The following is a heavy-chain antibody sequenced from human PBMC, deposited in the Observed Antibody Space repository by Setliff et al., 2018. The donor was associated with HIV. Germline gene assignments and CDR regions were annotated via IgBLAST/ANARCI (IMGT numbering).Heavy chain of an antibody. V-gene: IGHV4-59*04. J-gene: IGHJ4*02. CDR2: ISYSGTT. CDR1: GGSISSHY. Sequence: SETLSLTCTVSGGSISSHYWSWIRQPPGKGLEWIGTISYSGTTYYNPSLRSRVTIFVDTSNNRFFLEMTSVTAADTAVYYCARLSSAGLFDYWGRGTLVTVSS. CDR3: ARLSSAGLFDY. D-gene: IGHD2-21*02.